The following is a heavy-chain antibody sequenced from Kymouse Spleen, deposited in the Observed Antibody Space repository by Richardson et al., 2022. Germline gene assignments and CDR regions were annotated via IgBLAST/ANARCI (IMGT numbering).Heavy chain of an antibody. CDR1: GFTFDDYT. CDR2: ISWDGGST. V-gene: IGHV3-43*01. CDR3: AKDSSSGWRYYYYYYGMDV. Sequence: EVQLVESGGVVVQPGGSLRLSCAASGFTFDDYTMHWVRQAPGKGLEWVSLISWDGGSTYYADSVKGRFTISRDNSKNSLYLQMNSLRTEDTALYYCAKDSSSGWRYYYYYYGMDVWGQGTTVTVSS. J-gene: IGHJ6*02. D-gene: IGHD6-19*01.